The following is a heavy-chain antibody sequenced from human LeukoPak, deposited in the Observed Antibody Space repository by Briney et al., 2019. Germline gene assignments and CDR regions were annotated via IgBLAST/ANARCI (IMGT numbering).Heavy chain of an antibody. CDR3: AKSGSSVFWS. CDR1: GFTFTNRW. J-gene: IGHJ5*02. CDR2: IKEDGSEK. D-gene: IGHD3-3*02. V-gene: IGHV3-7*03. Sequence: GGSLRLSCAASGFTFTNRWMSWVRQAPGKGLEWVANIKEDGSEKYYVDSVKGRFTVPRDNVKNSLFLQMNSLRVDDTAVYYCAKSGSSVFWSWGQGTLVTVSS.